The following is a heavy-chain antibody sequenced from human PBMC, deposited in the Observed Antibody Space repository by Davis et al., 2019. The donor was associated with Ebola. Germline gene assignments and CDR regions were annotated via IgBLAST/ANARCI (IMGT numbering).Heavy chain of an antibody. D-gene: IGHD6-13*01. V-gene: IGHV3-23*01. J-gene: IGHJ4*01. Sequence: GESLKISCGAFGFTFSNYAMNWVRQAPGKGLEWVSAIDGSDGRTYYADSAKGRFTISRDNSKNTLYLQMNSLTSDDTAVYYCAKGGNSWSRFDYWGRGTLVTVSA. CDR2: IDGSDGRT. CDR3: AKGGNSWSRFDY. CDR1: GFTFSNYA.